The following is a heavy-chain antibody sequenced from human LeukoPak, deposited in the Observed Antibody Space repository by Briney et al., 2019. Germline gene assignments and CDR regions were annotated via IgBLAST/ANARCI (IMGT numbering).Heavy chain of an antibody. D-gene: IGHD5-18*01. J-gene: IGHJ4*02. CDR3: ARSGRGYSYGYSY. V-gene: IGHV3-48*03. CDR2: ISSSGSTI. CDR1: GFTFSSYE. Sequence: GGSLRLSCAASGFTFSSYEMNWVRQAPGKRLEWVSYISSSGSTIYYADSVKGRFTISRDNAKNSLYLQMNSLRAEDTAVYYCARSGRGYSYGYSYWGQGTLVTVSS.